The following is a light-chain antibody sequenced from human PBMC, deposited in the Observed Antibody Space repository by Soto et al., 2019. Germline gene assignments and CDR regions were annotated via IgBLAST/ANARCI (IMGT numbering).Light chain of an antibody. CDR1: QGISYY. J-gene: IGKJ1*01. CDR3: QKYNSAPRT. Sequence: DIQMTQSPSSLSASVGDRVTITCRASQGISYYLAWYQQKPGKVPKLLIYAASTLQSGFPSRFSGSGSGTVDTLIISSLQPEDFATYYCQKYNSAPRTFVQWTKVDIK. V-gene: IGKV1-27*01. CDR2: AAS.